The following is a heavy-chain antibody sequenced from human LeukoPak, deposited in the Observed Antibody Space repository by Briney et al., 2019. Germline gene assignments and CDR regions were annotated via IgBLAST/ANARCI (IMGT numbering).Heavy chain of an antibody. V-gene: IGHV4-34*01. Sequence: SETLSLTCAVYGGSFSGYYWSWIRQPPGKGLEWIGEINHSGSTNYNPSLKSRVTISVDTSKNQFSLKLTSVTAADTAVSYCGGGPSGAFVGGRLIGFDCWGRGPLATVPS. CDR1: GGSFSGYY. J-gene: IGHJ4*02. CDR3: GGGPSGAFVGGRLIGFDC. D-gene: IGHD3-3*02. CDR2: INHSGST.